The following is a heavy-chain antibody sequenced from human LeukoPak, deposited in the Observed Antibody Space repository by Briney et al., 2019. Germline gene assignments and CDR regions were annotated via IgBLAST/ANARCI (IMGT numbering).Heavy chain of an antibody. CDR1: GFTFNDYG. V-gene: IGHV3-20*04. D-gene: IGHD3-22*01. J-gene: IGHJ4*02. Sequence: GGSLRLSCTTSGFTFNDYGMSWVRQAPGKGLEGVSGINWNGDYTSYVDSVKGRFTISRDNAKNSLYLQMDSLRTEDTALYYCARRPSSGYFPVDPFDYWGQGTLVTVSS. CDR3: ARRPSSGYFPVDPFDY. CDR2: INWNGDYT.